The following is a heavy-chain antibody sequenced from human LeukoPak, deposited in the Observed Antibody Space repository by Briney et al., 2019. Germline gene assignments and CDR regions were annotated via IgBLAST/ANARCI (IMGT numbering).Heavy chain of an antibody. Sequence: SETLSLTCSVSGDSIRRYFWSWIRLSPGKGLEWIGYAHHSGTSRYKPSLESRVTISSDTSENQFSLTLKSVTAADTALYYCAGAEIDRLRSPGTLYYIDAWGPGTLVTVSS. D-gene: IGHD5-12*01. CDR3: AGAEIDRLRSPGTLYYIDA. CDR1: GDSIRRYF. CDR2: AHHSGTS. J-gene: IGHJ5*02. V-gene: IGHV4-59*01.